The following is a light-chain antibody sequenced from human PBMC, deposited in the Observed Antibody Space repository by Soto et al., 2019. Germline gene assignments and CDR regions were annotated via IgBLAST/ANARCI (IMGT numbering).Light chain of an antibody. CDR3: QRYNNWPPYT. J-gene: IGKJ2*01. CDR1: QSVSSN. CDR2: GAS. V-gene: IGKV3-15*01. Sequence: DIVMTQSPATLSVSPGERATLSCRASQSVSSNLAWYQQKPGQAPRLLIYGASTRATGIPARFSGSGSGTEFTPTISSLQSEDFAVYFCQRYNNWPPYTFGQGTKLEIK.